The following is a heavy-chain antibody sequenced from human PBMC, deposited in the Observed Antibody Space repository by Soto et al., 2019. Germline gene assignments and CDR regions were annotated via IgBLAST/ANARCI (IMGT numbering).Heavy chain of an antibody. J-gene: IGHJ6*03. Sequence: QVQLVQSGAEVKKPGASVKVSCEASGYTFSTYEMHWVRQAPGQRPEWMGWINGGNGKSKYSETLQGGVTFTRDTSARTAYMELTSLRSEDTAVYYCARGGGATFTHYYYYMDVWGTGTTVTVSS. CDR3: ARGGGATFTHYYYYMDV. CDR1: GYTFSTYE. CDR2: INGGNGKS. D-gene: IGHD1-26*01. V-gene: IGHV1-3*01.